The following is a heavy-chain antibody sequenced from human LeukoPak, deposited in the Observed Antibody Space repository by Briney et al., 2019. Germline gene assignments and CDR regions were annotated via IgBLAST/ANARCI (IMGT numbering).Heavy chain of an antibody. D-gene: IGHD3-9*01. CDR3: TTPYPYYDILTGYRPFDY. J-gene: IGHJ4*02. CDR1: GFAFSNAW. Sequence: PGGSLRLSCAASGFAFSNAWMNWVRQAPGKGLEWVGRIKSKTDGGTTDYAAPVKGRFTISRDDSKNTLYLQMNSPKTEDTAVYYCTTPYPYYDILTGYRPFDYWGQGTLVTVSS. V-gene: IGHV3-15*07. CDR2: IKSKTDGGTT.